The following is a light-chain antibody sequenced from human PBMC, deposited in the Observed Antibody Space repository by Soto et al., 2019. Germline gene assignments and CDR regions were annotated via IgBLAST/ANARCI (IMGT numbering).Light chain of an antibody. Sequence: DIQMTQSPSTLSASIGDRVTITCRASQSISGWLAWYQQKPGKAPKLLIYDVSRLESGVPSRFSGSGSGTEFTFTISSLQPDDFATYYCQQYNSYSWTFGQGTKVDIK. V-gene: IGKV1-5*01. CDR3: QQYNSYSWT. CDR2: DVS. J-gene: IGKJ1*01. CDR1: QSISGW.